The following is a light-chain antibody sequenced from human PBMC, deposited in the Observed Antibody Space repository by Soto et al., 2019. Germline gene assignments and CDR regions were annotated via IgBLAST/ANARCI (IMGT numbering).Light chain of an antibody. V-gene: IGLV2-8*01. CDR3: ISYKTDDTFL. J-gene: IGLJ1*01. Sequence: QSALTQPPSASGSPGQSVTISCTGTSSDVGGYNYVSWYQQHPGKAPKLMIYEVSKRPSGVPDRFSGSKSGNTASLTVSGLQAEDEAEYFCISYKTDDTFLFGTGTKLTVL. CDR2: EVS. CDR1: SSDVGGYNY.